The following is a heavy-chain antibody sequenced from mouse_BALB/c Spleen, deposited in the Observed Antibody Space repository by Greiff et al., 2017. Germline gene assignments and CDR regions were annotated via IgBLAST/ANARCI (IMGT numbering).Heavy chain of an antibody. CDR1: GFNIKDYY. V-gene: IGHV14-4*02. D-gene: IGHD2-4*01. Sequence: VQLQQSGAELVRSGASVKLSCTASGFNIKDYYMHWVKQRPEQGLEWIGWIDPENGDTEYAPKFQGKATMTADTSSNTAYLQLSSLTSEDTAVYYCTRGGLRFSYWYFDVWGAGTTVTVSS. J-gene: IGHJ1*01. CDR3: TRGGLRFSYWYFDV. CDR2: IDPENGDT.